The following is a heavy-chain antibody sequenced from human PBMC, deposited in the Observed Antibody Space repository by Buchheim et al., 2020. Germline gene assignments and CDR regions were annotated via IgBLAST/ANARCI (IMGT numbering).Heavy chain of an antibody. J-gene: IGHJ6*02. CDR3: ARDYMITHHYYGMDV. V-gene: IGHV3-21*01. D-gene: IGHD3-16*01. CDR1: GLTLSSYN. CDR2: ISSTFSSI. Sequence: EVQLVESGGGLVKPGGSLRLSCAASGLTLSSYNMNWVRQAPGKGLEWVSSISSTFSSIYYADSVKGRFTISRDNAKNSLYLQMNSLRAEDTAVYYCARDYMITHHYYGMDVWGQGTT.